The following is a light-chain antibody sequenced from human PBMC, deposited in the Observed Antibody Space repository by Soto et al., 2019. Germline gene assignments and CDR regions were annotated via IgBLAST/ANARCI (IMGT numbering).Light chain of an antibody. Sequence: DIQMTQSPSSLSASVGDRVTITCRASQSISRYLNWYQQKPGKAPKVLINAASSLQSGVPSRFSGSGSGTDFTLTIRSLQPEDFATYYCQQSYNNPPLTFGGGTKVEIK. J-gene: IGKJ4*01. CDR3: QQSYNNPPLT. CDR2: AAS. CDR1: QSISRY. V-gene: IGKV1-39*01.